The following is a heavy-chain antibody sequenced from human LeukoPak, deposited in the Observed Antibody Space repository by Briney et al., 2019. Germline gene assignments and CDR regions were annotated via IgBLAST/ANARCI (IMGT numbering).Heavy chain of an antibody. D-gene: IGHD3-22*01. CDR1: GFTFSSYS. Sequence: GGSLRLSCAASGFTFSSYSMNWVRQAPGKGLEWVSYISSSSSTIYYADSVKGRFTISRDNAKNSLYLQMNSLRAEDTAVYYCAREKTAYYDRSGLPDWGQGTLVTVSS. J-gene: IGHJ4*02. V-gene: IGHV3-48*04. CDR3: AREKTAYYDRSGLPD. CDR2: ISSSSSTI.